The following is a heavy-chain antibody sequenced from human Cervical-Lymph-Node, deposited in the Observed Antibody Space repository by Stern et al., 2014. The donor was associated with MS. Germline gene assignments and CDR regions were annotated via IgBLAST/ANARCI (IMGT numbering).Heavy chain of an antibody. CDR2: ISSSSSYI. J-gene: IGHJ2*01. Sequence: VQLVQSGGGLVKPGGSLRLSCAASGFTFSSFSMNWVRQAPGKGLEWVSSISSSSSYIYYADSVKGRFTISRDNAKNSLYLQMNSLRAEDTAVYYCARDWAIFGVVVWYFDLWGRGTLVTVSS. CDR3: ARDWAIFGVVVWYFDL. V-gene: IGHV3-21*01. D-gene: IGHD3-3*01. CDR1: GFTFSSFS.